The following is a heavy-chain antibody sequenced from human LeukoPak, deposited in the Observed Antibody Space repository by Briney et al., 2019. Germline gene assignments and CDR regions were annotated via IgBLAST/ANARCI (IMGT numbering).Heavy chain of an antibody. Sequence: GGSLRLSCAASGFTLSSYGMHWVRQAPGKGLGWVEVISYDGSNKYYADSVKGRFTISRDNSKNTLYLQMNSLRAEDTAVYYCAKVQDDYGDYGLGFDPWGQGTLVTVSS. J-gene: IGHJ5*02. V-gene: IGHV3-30*18. CDR3: AKVQDDYGDYGLGFDP. D-gene: IGHD4-17*01. CDR2: ISYDGSNK. CDR1: GFTLSSYG.